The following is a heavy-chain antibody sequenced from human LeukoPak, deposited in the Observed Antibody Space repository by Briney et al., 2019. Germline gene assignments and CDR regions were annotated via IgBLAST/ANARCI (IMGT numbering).Heavy chain of an antibody. CDR1: GFTFSSYE. J-gene: IGHJ5*02. Sequence: GGSLRLSCAASGFTFSSYEMNWVRQAPGKGLEWLSYISSSGNTVYYADSVKGRFTISRDNAKNSLYLQMNSLRADDTAVYYCARDFYDSSGYLNWFDPWGQGTLVTVSS. CDR2: ISSSGNTV. D-gene: IGHD3-22*01. V-gene: IGHV3-48*03. CDR3: ARDFYDSSGYLNWFDP.